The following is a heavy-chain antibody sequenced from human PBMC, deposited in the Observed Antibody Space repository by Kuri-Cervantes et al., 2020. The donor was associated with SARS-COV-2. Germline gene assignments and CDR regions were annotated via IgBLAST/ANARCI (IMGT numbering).Heavy chain of an antibody. CDR3: ARATTYYDFWSGYSFDY. D-gene: IGHD3-3*01. J-gene: IGHJ4*02. V-gene: IGHV4-59*01. Sequence: ESLKISCTVSGGSISSYYWSWIRQPPGKGLEWIGYIYYSGSTNYNPSLKSRVTISVDTSKNQFSLKLSSVTAADPAVYYCARATTYYDFWSGYSFDYWGQGTLVTVSS. CDR1: GGSISSYY. CDR2: IYYSGST.